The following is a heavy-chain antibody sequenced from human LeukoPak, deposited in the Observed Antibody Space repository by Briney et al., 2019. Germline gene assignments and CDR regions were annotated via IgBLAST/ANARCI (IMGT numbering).Heavy chain of an antibody. CDR1: GFTFSSYA. J-gene: IGHJ3*02. V-gene: IGHV3-53*01. Sequence: PGGSLRLSCAASGFTFSSYAMNWVRQAPGKGLEWVSVIYSGGSTYYADSVKGRFTISRDNSKNTLYLQMNSLRAEDTAVYYCARERGISTFDIWGQGTMVTVSS. CDR2: IYSGGST. D-gene: IGHD1-14*01. CDR3: ARERGISTFDI.